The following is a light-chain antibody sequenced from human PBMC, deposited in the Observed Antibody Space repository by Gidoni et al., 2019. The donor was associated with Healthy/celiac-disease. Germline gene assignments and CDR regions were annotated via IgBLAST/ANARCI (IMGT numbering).Light chain of an antibody. V-gene: IGKV1-39*01. CDR3: QQSYSTFALT. J-gene: IGKJ4*01. CDR1: QSISSY. Sequence: DIQLTQSPSSLSASVGDRVTITCRASQSISSYLNWYQQKPGKAPKLLIYAASILHSGVPSRFSGSGSGTDFTLIISSLQPDDFATYYCQQSYSTFALTFGGGSKVEIK. CDR2: AAS.